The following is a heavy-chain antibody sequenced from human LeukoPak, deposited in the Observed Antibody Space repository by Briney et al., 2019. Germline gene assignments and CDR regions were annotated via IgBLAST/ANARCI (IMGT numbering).Heavy chain of an antibody. D-gene: IGHD3-22*01. Sequence: GGSLRLSCAASGFTFSSYSMNWVRQAPGKGLEWVSSISSSSSYIYYADSVKGRFTTSRDNAKNSLYLQRNSLRAEDTAVYYCARSITMIVVVQDVWGKGTTVTVSS. CDR1: GFTFSSYS. CDR3: ARSITMIVVVQDV. CDR2: ISSSSSYI. J-gene: IGHJ6*04. V-gene: IGHV3-21*01.